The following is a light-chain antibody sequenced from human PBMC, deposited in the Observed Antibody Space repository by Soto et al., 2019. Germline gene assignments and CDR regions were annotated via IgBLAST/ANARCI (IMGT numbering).Light chain of an antibody. CDR3: QQSHTSPPT. J-gene: IGKJ5*01. V-gene: IGKV1-39*01. Sequence: DIQMTQSPASLAASVGDRVSLAFRASQFIKLYLDWYQQQPRKPPQLMIFGASPSQIGLPSRFSGSASGTDFTITISILPPEDFANYYCQQSHTSPPTFGQGTRLEIK. CDR2: GAS. CDR1: QFIKLY.